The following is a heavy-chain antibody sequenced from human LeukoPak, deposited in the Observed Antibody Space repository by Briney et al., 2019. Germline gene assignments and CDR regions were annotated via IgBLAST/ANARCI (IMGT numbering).Heavy chain of an antibody. CDR3: AKIPAGNEDLDC. D-gene: IGHD1-1*01. V-gene: IGHV3-30*02. Sequence: PGGSLRLSCAVSGFTFSSYGMHWVRQAPGKGLEWVAFIRFDGSNKYYADSVKGRFTISRDNSKNTLYLQMNSLGPEDTAVYYCAKIPAGNEDLDCWGQGTLVTVSS. J-gene: IGHJ4*02. CDR1: GFTFSSYG. CDR2: IRFDGSNK.